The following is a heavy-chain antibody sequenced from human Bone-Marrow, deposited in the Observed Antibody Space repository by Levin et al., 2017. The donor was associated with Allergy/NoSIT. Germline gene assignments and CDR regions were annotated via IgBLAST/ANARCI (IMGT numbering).Heavy chain of an antibody. V-gene: IGHV3-66*01. CDR3: ARTKYNWNGELDF. CDR1: GFRVNDHY. D-gene: IGHD1-1*01. Sequence: GGSLRLSCVVSGFRVNDHYINWIRQAAGKGLEWVSVMQTGGTTYHADPVKDRFTISRDNSKNTVWLQMNNLRIEDTGVYYCARTKYNWNGELDFWGQGTAVTVSS. J-gene: IGHJ4*02. CDR2: MQTGGTT.